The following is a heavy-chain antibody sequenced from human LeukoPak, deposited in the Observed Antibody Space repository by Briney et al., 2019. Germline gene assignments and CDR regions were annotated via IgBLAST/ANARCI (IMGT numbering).Heavy chain of an antibody. D-gene: IGHD4-17*01. CDR2: INAGNGNT. Sequence: ASVKVSCKASGYTFTSYAMHWVRQAPGQRLEWMGWINAGNGNTKYSQEFQGRVTITRDTSASTAYMELSSVTAADTAVYYCASFLTSDYGDYFDYWGQGTLVTVSS. CDR3: ASFLTSDYGDYFDY. V-gene: IGHV1-3*03. CDR1: GYTFTSYA. J-gene: IGHJ4*02.